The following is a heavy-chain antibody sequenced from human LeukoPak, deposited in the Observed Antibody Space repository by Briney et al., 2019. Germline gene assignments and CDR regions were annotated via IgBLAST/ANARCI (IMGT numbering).Heavy chain of an antibody. CDR3: AKRVSGTTFY. J-gene: IGHJ4*02. Sequence: GESLRLSCAASGFTFSSYVMSWVRQAPGKGLEWVSAISGSGATTYYADSVKGRFTISRDNSKNTLYLHMNSLRAEDTAVYYCAKRVSGTTFYWGQGTLVTVSS. D-gene: IGHD1-1*01. CDR1: GFTFSSYV. CDR2: ISGSGATT. V-gene: IGHV3-23*01.